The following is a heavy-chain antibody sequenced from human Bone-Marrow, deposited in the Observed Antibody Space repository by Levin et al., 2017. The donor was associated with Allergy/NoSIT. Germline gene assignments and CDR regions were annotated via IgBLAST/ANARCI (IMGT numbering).Heavy chain of an antibody. V-gene: IGHV3-48*01. CDR1: GFTLSLYS. Sequence: GESLKISCAASGFTLSLYSMNWVRQAPGKGLEWVAYLSNTGTTIYYADSVKGRFTISRDHGKNALFLQMDRLRPEDTAVYYCARETLGLDVWGQGTTVTVAS. CDR3: ARETLGLDV. D-gene: IGHD3-16*01. CDR2: LSNTGTTI. J-gene: IGHJ6*02.